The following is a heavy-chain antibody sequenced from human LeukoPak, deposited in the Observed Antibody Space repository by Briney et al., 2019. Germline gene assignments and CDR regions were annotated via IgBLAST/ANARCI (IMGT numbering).Heavy chain of an antibody. D-gene: IGHD1-7*01. CDR2: ITGSSSTI. CDR1: GFTFSSYG. J-gene: IGHJ3*02. CDR3: ARGIISITGTTTGAFDI. Sequence: GGSLRLSCAASGFTFSSYGMNWVRQAPGKGLEWVSYITGSSSTIYYADSVKGRSTVSRDNAKNSLYLQMSSLRAEDTAVYYCARGIISITGTTTGAFDIWGQGTMVTVSS. V-gene: IGHV3-48*01.